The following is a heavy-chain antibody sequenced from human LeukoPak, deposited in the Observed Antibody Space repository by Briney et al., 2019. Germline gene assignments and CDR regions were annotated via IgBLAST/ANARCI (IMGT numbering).Heavy chain of an antibody. J-gene: IGHJ4*02. CDR3: ARDSQDGYGDYFDY. CDR1: GFTFSSYS. V-gene: IGHV3-48*02. CDR2: IGGSSSTV. D-gene: IGHD5-24*01. Sequence: PGGSLRLSCAGSGFTFSSYSMNWVRQAPGKGLEWVSYIGGSSSTVYYADSVKGRFTISRDNAKNSLYLQMNSLRDEDTAVYYCARDSQDGYGDYFDYWGQGTLVTVSS.